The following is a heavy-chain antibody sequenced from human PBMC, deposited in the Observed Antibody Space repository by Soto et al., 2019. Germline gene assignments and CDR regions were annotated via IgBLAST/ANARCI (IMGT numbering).Heavy chain of an antibody. CDR1: GYAFTSYW. CDR3: ARGYCTTTICDPWFDP. CDR2: IYPGDSDT. Sequence: PGESLKISCTGSGYAFTSYWIAWVRQMPGKGLGWMGIIYPGDSDTRYSPSFQGQVTISADKSITTAYLQWSSLKASDTAMYYCARGYCTTTICDPWFDPWGQGTLVTVSS. V-gene: IGHV5-51*01. J-gene: IGHJ5*02. D-gene: IGHD2-2*01.